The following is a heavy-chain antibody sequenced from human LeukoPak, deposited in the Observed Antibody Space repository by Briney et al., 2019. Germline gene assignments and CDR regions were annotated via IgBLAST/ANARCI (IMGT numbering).Heavy chain of an antibody. J-gene: IGHJ3*02. D-gene: IGHD3-16*01. CDR1: GGSISSSDSS. V-gene: IGHV4-39*01. Sequence: SETLSLTCTVSGGSISSSDSSWGWIRQPPGKGLEWIGSIFYGGKTYQRPSRASRLTISVNTSRNQFSLKLRSVTAADTAVYYCARREAGEPFDIWGQGTMVTVSS. CDR2: IFYGGKT. CDR3: ARREAGEPFDI.